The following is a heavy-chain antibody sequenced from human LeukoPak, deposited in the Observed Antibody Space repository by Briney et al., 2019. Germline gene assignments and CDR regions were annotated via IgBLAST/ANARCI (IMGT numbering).Heavy chain of an antibody. V-gene: IGHV3-23*01. CDR3: AKDSGCSSTSCSFDY. CDR2: ISGSGGST. Sequence: GGCLRLSCAASGFTFSSYAMSWVRQAPGKGLEWVSAISGSGGSTYYADSVKGRFTISRDNSKNTLYLQMNSLRAEDTAVYYCAKDSGCSSTSCSFDYWGQGTLVTVSS. D-gene: IGHD2-2*01. CDR1: GFTFSSYA. J-gene: IGHJ4*02.